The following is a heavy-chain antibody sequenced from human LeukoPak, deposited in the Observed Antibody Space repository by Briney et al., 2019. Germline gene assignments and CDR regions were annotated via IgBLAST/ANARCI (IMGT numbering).Heavy chain of an antibody. Sequence: GGSLRLSCTASGFTFGDYAMSWVRQAPGKGLEWVGFIRSKAYGGTTEYAASVKGRFTISRDDSKSIAYLQMNSLKTEDTAVYYCTRDPSSSWYFDYWGQGTLVTVSS. CDR1: GFTFGDYA. CDR3: TRDPSSSWYFDY. V-gene: IGHV3-49*04. D-gene: IGHD6-13*01. CDR2: IRSKAYGGTT. J-gene: IGHJ4*02.